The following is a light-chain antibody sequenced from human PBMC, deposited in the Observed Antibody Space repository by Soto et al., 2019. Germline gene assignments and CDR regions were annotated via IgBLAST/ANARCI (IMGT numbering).Light chain of an antibody. J-gene: IGKJ1*01. CDR3: QQYGSSPWT. CDR2: IAS. CDR1: QSVSSNY. V-gene: IGKV3-20*01. Sequence: EIVLTHSPGTLSLSPGERATLSCRASQSVSSNYLAWYQQKTRQTPRLLIYIASTRAPGIPDRFIGSGSGTHFTLTISRVEPEDFAVYYCQQYGSSPWTFGQGTKVEIK.